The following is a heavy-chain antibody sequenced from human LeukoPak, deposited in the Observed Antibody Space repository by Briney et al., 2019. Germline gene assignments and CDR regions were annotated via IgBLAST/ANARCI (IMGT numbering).Heavy chain of an antibody. CDR2: IYYSGST. Sequence: SETLSLTCTVSGGPVSSGSYYWSWIRQPPGKGLEWIGYIYYSGSTNYNPSLKSRVTISVDTSKNQFSLKLSSVTAADTAVYYCARVQWPSVVDYWGQGTLVTVSS. D-gene: IGHD6-19*01. CDR3: ARVQWPSVVDY. V-gene: IGHV4-61*01. J-gene: IGHJ4*02. CDR1: GGPVSSGSYY.